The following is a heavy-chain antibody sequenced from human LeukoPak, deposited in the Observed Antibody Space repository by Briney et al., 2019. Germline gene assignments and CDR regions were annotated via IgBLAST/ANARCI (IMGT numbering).Heavy chain of an antibody. V-gene: IGHV1-8*02. CDR1: GYTFTGYY. CDR2: MNPNSGNT. J-gene: IGHJ6*02. CDR3: ARIQFSGNEFYYYYGMDV. D-gene: IGHD4-23*01. Sequence: GASVKVSCKASGYTFTGYYMHWVRQAPGQGLEWMGWMNPNSGNTGYAQKFQGRVTMTRNTSISTAYMELSSLRSEDTAVYYCARIQFSGNEFYYYYGMDVWGQGTTVTVSS.